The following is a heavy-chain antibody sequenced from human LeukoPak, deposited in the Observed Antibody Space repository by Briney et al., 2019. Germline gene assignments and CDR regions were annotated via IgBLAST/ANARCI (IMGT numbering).Heavy chain of an antibody. J-gene: IGHJ4*02. V-gene: IGHV3-33*01. D-gene: IGHD4-17*01. CDR1: RFTFSSYG. Sequence: GGSLRLSCAASRFTFSSYGMHWVRQAPGKGLEWVAVIWYDGSNKYYADSVKGRFTISRDNSKHTLYLQINSLRAEDTAVYYCARDPVYGDYDYWGQGTLVTVSS. CDR3: ARDPVYGDYDY. CDR2: IWYDGSNK.